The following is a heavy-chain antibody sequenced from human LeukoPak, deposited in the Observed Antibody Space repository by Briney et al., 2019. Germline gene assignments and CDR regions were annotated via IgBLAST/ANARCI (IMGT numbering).Heavy chain of an antibody. D-gene: IGHD3-10*01. V-gene: IGHV1-46*01. CDR1: GYTLTNYF. J-gene: IGHJ3*02. CDR2: INPTSGST. CDR3: ARESVRITSSGRGAFDI. Sequence: ASVKVSCKASGYTLTNYFIHWARQAPGQGLEWMGIINPTSGSTTYAQKFQGRVTMTRDTSTTTVYMELSSLRSEDTAVYHCARESVRITSSGRGAFDIWGQGTMVTVSS.